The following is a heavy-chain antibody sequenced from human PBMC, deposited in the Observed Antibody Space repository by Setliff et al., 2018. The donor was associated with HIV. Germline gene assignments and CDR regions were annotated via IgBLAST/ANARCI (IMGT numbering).Heavy chain of an antibody. J-gene: IGHJ4*02. Sequence: ASVKVSCEASGYNFTDYDINWVRQATGQGLEWMGWMNPNNGNTGYAEKFQGRVTMTTDTSTSTAYMELRSLRSDDTAVYYCARDYYGSGSYFILDYWGPGTLVTVSS. CDR2: MNPNNGNT. CDR3: ARDYYGSGSYFILDY. V-gene: IGHV1-8*02. D-gene: IGHD3-10*01. CDR1: GYNFTDYD.